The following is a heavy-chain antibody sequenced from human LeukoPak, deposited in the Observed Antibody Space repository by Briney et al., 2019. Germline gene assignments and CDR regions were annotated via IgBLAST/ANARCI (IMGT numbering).Heavy chain of an antibody. Sequence: ASVKVSCKVSGYILTELSLHWVRQTPGKGLEWMGGFNPEDGATLYAQKFEGRVTMTEDTSSDTAYMELSSLRSEDTAVYYCATMYIGYCSDGVCYDTDYWGQGTLITVSS. D-gene: IGHD2-8*01. CDR2: FNPEDGAT. CDR1: GYILTELS. CDR3: ATMYIGYCSDGVCYDTDY. J-gene: IGHJ4*02. V-gene: IGHV1-24*01.